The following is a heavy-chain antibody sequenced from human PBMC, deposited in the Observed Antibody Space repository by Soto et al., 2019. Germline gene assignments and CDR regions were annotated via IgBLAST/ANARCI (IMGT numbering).Heavy chain of an antibody. J-gene: IGHJ6*02. Sequence: GASVKVSYKASGGTFSSYAISWVRQAPGQGLEWMGGIIPIFGTANYAQKFQGRVTITADESTSTAYMELSSLRSEDTAVYYCASFFGVVPYYYYGMDVWGQGTTVTVSS. CDR3: ASFFGVVPYYYYGMDV. CDR2: IIPIFGTA. D-gene: IGHD3-3*01. V-gene: IGHV1-69*13. CDR1: GGTFSSYA.